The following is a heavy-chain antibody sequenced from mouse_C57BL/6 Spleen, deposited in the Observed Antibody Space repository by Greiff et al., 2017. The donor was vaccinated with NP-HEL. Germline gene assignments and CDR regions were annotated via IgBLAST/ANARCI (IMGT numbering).Heavy chain of an antibody. CDR1: GYTFTSYW. CDR2: IDPSDSYT. Sequence: QVQLQQPGAELVMPGASVKLSCKASGYTFTSYWMHWVKQRPGQGLEWIGDIDPSDSYTNYNQKFKGKSTLTVDKSSSTAYMQLSSLTSEDSAVYYCARSYYGNYFYAMDYWGQGTSVTVSA. CDR3: ARSYYGNYFYAMDY. D-gene: IGHD2-1*01. V-gene: IGHV1-69*01. J-gene: IGHJ4*01.